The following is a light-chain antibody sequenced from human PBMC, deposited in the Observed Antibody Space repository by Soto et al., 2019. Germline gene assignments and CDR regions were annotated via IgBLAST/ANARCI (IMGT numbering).Light chain of an antibody. J-gene: IGLJ2*01. CDR1: SSNIGNNY. CDR2: DSN. CDR3: GTWDNSLSVVV. Sequence: QSVLTQPPLVSAAPGQKVTISCSGSSSNIGNNYVSWYQQLPGTAPKLLIYDSNQRPSGIPDRFSGSKSGTSATLGITGLQTGDEADYYCGTWDNSLSVVVFGGGTKLTVL. V-gene: IGLV1-51*01.